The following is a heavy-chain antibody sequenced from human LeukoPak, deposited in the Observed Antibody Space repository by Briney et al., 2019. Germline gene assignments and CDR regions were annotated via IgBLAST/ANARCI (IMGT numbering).Heavy chain of an antibody. V-gene: IGHV4-34*01. CDR1: GFTSSNYA. CDR3: ARTLTGYSGYDYNY. J-gene: IGHJ4*02. D-gene: IGHD5-12*01. Sequence: PGGSLRLSCAASGFTSSNYAMSWIRQPPGKGLEWIGEINHSGSTNYNPSLKSRVTISVDTSKNQFSLKLSSVTAADTAVYYCARTLTGYSGYDYNYWGQGTLVTVSS. CDR2: INHSGST.